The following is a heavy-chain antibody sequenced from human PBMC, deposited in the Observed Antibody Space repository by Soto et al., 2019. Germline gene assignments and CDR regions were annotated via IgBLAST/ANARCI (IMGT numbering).Heavy chain of an antibody. D-gene: IGHD4-17*01. CDR3: AKDYFEYGGPPGYGDY. CDR1: GFTFSSYG. CDR2: ISYDGSNK. J-gene: IGHJ4*02. Sequence: PGGSLRLSCAASGFTFSSYGMHWVRQAPGKGLEWVSVISYDGSNKYYADSVKGRFTISRDNSKNTLYLQMNSLRAEDTAVYYCAKDYFEYGGPPGYGDYWGQGTLVTVSS. V-gene: IGHV3-30*18.